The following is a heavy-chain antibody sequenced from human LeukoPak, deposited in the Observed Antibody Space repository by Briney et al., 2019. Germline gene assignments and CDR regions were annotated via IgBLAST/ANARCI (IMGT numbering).Heavy chain of an antibody. J-gene: IGHJ6*02. Sequence: GGSLRLSCAASGFTFSSYAMHWVRQAPGKGLEWVAVISYDGSNKYYADSVKGRFTISRDKSKNTLYLQMNSLRAEDTAVYYCARDLSGSHDVYYYYGMDVWGQGTTVTVSS. V-gene: IGHV3-30-3*01. CDR1: GFTFSSYA. D-gene: IGHD3-10*01. CDR2: ISYDGSNK. CDR3: ARDLSGSHDVYYYYGMDV.